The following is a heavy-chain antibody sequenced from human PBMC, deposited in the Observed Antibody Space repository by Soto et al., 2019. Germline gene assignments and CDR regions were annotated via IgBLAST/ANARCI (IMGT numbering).Heavy chain of an antibody. CDR1: GYSFTNYW. Sequence: GESLKISCKGSGYSFTNYWIGWVRQMPGKGLEWMGIIYPGDSDTRYSPSFQGQVPISAGKSISTAYLQWSSLKASDTAMYYCARRGKTLRGSNWYYFDSWGQGTLVTVSS. CDR3: ARRGKTLRGSNWYYFDS. CDR2: IYPGDSDT. V-gene: IGHV5-51*01. J-gene: IGHJ4*02. D-gene: IGHD6-13*01.